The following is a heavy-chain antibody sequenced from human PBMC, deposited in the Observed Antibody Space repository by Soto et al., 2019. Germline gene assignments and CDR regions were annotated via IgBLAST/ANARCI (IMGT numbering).Heavy chain of an antibody. Sequence: SETLSLTCTVSGGSISRYYWSWIRQPPGKGLEWIGYIYYSGSTNYNPSLKSRVTISVDTSKNQFSLKLSSVTAADTAVYYCARQFAAAADNWFDPWGQGTLVTVSS. J-gene: IGHJ5*02. V-gene: IGHV4-59*08. D-gene: IGHD6-13*01. CDR3: ARQFAAAADNWFDP. CDR1: GGSISRYY. CDR2: IYYSGST.